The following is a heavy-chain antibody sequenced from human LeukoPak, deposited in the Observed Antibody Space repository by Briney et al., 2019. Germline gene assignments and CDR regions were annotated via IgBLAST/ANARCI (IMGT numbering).Heavy chain of an antibody. J-gene: IGHJ4*02. CDR1: GFTFSSYA. V-gene: IGHV3-23*01. Sequence: GGSLRLSCAASGFTFSSYAMSWVRQAPGKGLEWVSAISASGSSTYYADSVKGRFTISRDNSKNTLYLQMNSLRAEDTAVYYCAKDSRYCGNDCYSFFDYWGQRTLVTVSS. D-gene: IGHD2-21*02. CDR2: ISASGSST. CDR3: AKDSRYCGNDCYSFFDY.